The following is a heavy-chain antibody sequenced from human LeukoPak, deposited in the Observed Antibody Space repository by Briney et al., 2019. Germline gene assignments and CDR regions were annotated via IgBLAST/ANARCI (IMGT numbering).Heavy chain of an antibody. CDR2: IYHSGST. CDR1: GYSISSGYY. CDR3: AREGRNYYDSSGLRNYFDY. V-gene: IGHV4-38-2*02. J-gene: IGHJ4*02. D-gene: IGHD3-22*01. Sequence: TPSETLSLTCTVSGYSISSGYYWGWIRQPPGKGLEWIGSIYHSGSTYYNPSLKSRVTISVDTSKNQFSLKLSSVTAADTAVYYCAREGRNYYDSSGLRNYFDYWGQGTLVTVSS.